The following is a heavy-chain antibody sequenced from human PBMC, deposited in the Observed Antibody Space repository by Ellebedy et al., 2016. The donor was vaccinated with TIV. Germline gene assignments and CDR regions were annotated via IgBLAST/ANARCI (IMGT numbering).Heavy chain of an antibody. Sequence: SETLSLXXTVSGGSIVNSPYFWGWIRQPPGKGLVWIGSISYRGSTFYIPALKSRVTMSVDTSKDQFSLKVRSVTAADTAFYFCARVAAAGHLSSVDFWGQGTLVTVSS. CDR1: GGSIVNSPYF. J-gene: IGHJ4*02. D-gene: IGHD2-21*02. V-gene: IGHV4-39*01. CDR3: ARVAAAGHLSSVDF. CDR2: ISYRGST.